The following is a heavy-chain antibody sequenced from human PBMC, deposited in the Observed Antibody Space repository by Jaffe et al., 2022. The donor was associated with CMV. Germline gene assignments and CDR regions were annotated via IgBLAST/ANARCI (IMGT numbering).Heavy chain of an antibody. CDR2: IYYSGST. D-gene: IGHD3-3*01. J-gene: IGHJ4*02. CDR3: ARHGRNYDFWSGYLDY. Sequence: QVQLQESGPGLVKPSETLSLTCTVSGGSISSYYWSWIRQPPGKGLEWIGYIYYSGSTNYNPSLKSRVTISVDTSKNQFSLKLSSVTAADTAVYYCARHGRNYDFWSGYLDYWGQGTLVTVSS. V-gene: IGHV4-59*08. CDR1: GGSISSYY.